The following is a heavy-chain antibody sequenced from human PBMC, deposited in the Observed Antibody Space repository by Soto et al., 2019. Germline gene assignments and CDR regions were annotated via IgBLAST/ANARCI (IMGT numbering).Heavy chain of an antibody. D-gene: IGHD3-10*01. CDR2: ITGSGSNT. V-gene: IGHV3-23*01. J-gene: IGHJ4*02. Sequence: LRLSCAASGFTFSAYAMSWVRQAPGKGLEWVSAITGSGSNTYYADSVKGRFTISRDNPKNTVYLQMNSLREEDTAVYFCARDLGSSASVSYPDFWGQGTLVTVSS. CDR3: ARDLGSSASVSYPDF. CDR1: GFTFSAYA.